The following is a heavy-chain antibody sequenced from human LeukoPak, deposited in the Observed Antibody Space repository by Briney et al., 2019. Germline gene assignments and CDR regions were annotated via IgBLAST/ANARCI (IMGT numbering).Heavy chain of an antibody. J-gene: IGHJ3*02. Sequence: SETLSLTCAVSGGSITSGNWWSWVRQPPGRGLEWIGEIYHSGSTNYNPSLKSRVTISVDKSKNQFSLILNSVTAADTAVYFCARGYGDNSGAFDIWGQGTLVTVSS. V-gene: IGHV4-4*02. D-gene: IGHD4-23*01. CDR1: GGSITSGNW. CDR2: IYHSGST. CDR3: ARGYGDNSGAFDI.